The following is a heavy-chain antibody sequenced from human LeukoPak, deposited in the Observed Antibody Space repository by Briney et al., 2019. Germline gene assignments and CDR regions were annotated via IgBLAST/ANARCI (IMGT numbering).Heavy chain of an antibody. V-gene: IGHV5-51*01. J-gene: IGHJ6*04. D-gene: IGHD3-10*01. CDR2: IYPGDSDT. CDR1: EYSFTNHW. Sequence: GESLKISCKGSEYSFTNHWIGWVRQMPGKGLEWMGIIYPGDSDTRFSPSFQGQVTISADKSISTAYLQWSSLKASDTAMYYCARHAPYGSGSYYSGMDVWGKGTTVTVSS. CDR3: ARHAPYGSGSYYSGMDV.